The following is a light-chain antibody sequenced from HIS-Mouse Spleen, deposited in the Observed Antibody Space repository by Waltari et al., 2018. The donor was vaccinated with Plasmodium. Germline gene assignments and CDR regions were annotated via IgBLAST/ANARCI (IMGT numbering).Light chain of an antibody. CDR2: EDS. J-gene: IGLJ3*02. CDR3: YSTDSSGNHRV. CDR1: ALPKKY. Sequence: SYELTQPPSVSVSPGQTARITCSGDALPKKYAYWYQQKSGQAPVLVIYEDSKRPSGIPGRFSGASPGTMATLTISEAQVEDEADYDCYSTDSSGNHRVFGGGTKLTVL. V-gene: IGLV3-10*01.